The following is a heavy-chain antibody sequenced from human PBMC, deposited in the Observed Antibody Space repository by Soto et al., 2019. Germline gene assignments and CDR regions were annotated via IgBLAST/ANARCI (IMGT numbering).Heavy chain of an antibody. CDR1: GDSVSRNSAA. J-gene: IGHJ4*02. D-gene: IGHD6-19*01. V-gene: IGHV6-1*01. CDR2: TYYRSKWYN. Sequence: PSQTLSLTCAISGDSVSRNSAAWNWIRQSPSRGLGWLGRTYYRSKWYNDYAVSVKSRITINPDTSKNQFSLQLNSVTPEDTAVYYCAKDPGKYSSGLLGYWGQGTLVTVSS. CDR3: AKDPGKYSSGLLGY.